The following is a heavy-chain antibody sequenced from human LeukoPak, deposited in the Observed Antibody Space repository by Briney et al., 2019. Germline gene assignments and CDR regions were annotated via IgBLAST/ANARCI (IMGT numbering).Heavy chain of an antibody. J-gene: IGHJ4*02. CDR1: GDSINSVPYY. D-gene: IGHD3-22*01. Sequence: SQTLSLTCTVSGDSINSVPYYWGWIRQPAGKGLEWIGRIYSGGRTNYNPSLKSRVTISVDTSKNQFSLKLSSVTAADTAVYYCAREGSIYYSDSSGYLGYWGQGTLVTVSS. CDR3: AREGSIYYSDSSGYLGY. V-gene: IGHV4-61*02. CDR2: IYSGGRT.